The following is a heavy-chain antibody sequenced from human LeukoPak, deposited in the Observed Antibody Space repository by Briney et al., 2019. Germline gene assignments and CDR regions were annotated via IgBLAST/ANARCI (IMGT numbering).Heavy chain of an antibody. CDR1: GFTFIDHY. V-gene: IGHV3-72*01. Sequence: RGGALRLSCVASGFTFIDHYMDWVRQAPRKGLQWVGRSRNKNKGYTTEFAASAKGRFTISRDDSTTSVYLHMNSLKIDDTAVYYCVKIIDGEWPVMASWGQGTLVTASP. D-gene: IGHD3-16*01. J-gene: IGHJ5*02. CDR3: VKIIDGEWPVMAS. CDR2: SRNKNKGYTT.